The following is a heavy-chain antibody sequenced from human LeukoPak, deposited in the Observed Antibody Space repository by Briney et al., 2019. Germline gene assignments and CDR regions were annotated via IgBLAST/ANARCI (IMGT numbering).Heavy chain of an antibody. D-gene: IGHD6-13*01. V-gene: IGHV3-74*01. Sequence: RAGGSLRLSCAASGFTFSSYWMHWVRQAPGEGLVGVSRINSEGSSTRYADSVEGRFTISRDNAKNTLYLQMSSLRVEDTAVYYCARSHASYSSSWEFSYYFDYWGQGTLVTVSS. CDR1: GFTFSSYW. J-gene: IGHJ4*02. CDR3: ARSHASYSSSWEFSYYFDY. CDR2: INSEGSST.